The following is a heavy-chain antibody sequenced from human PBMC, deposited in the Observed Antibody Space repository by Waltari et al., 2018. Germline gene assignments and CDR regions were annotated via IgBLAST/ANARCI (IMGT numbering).Heavy chain of an antibody. D-gene: IGHD6-19*01. CDR3: ARHAGGQWLPNFNY. CDR2: IYPGDSDT. V-gene: IGHV5-51*01. J-gene: IGHJ4*02. CDR1: GYSFTTYW. Sequence: EVQLVQSGAEVKKPGESLKISCRASGYSFTTYWIAWVRQMPGKGLEWMGIIYPGDSDTRYSPSFQGQVTISADKSINTAYLQWGSLKASDTAMYFCARHAGGQWLPNFNYWGQGTLVTVSS.